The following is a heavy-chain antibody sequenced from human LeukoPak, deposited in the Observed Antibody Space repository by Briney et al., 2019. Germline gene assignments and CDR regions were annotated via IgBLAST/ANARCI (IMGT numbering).Heavy chain of an antibody. Sequence: GGSLRLSCAASGFTFSDYYMSWIRQAPGKGLEWVSYISSGGSTIYYADSVKGRFTISRDNAKNSLYLRMNSLRAEDTAVYYCARSIAITMVRGVLGYWGQGTLVTVSS. CDR2: ISSGGSTI. CDR1: GFTFSDYY. V-gene: IGHV3-11*04. J-gene: IGHJ4*02. D-gene: IGHD3-10*01. CDR3: ARSIAITMVRGVLGY.